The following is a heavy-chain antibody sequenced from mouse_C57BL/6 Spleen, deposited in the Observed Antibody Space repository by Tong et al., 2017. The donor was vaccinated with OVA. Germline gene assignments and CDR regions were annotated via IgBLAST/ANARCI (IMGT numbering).Heavy chain of an antibody. D-gene: IGHD1-1*01. Sequence: EVQLQESGGGLVKPGGSLKLSCAASGFTFSDYGMHWVRQAPEKGLEWVAYISSGSSTIYYADTVKGRFTISRDNAKNTLFLQMTSLRSEDTAMYYCARRAYGSSFYFDYWGQGTTLTVSS. CDR2: ISSGSSTI. CDR1: GFTFSDYG. J-gene: IGHJ2*01. V-gene: IGHV5-17*01. CDR3: ARRAYGSSFYFDY.